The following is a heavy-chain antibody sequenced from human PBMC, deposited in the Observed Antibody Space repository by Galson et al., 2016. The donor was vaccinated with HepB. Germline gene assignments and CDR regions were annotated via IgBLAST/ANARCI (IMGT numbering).Heavy chain of an antibody. CDR3: ARGAGATLYYFDY. CDR1: GYTFTDYY. D-gene: IGHD1-26*01. Sequence: SVKVSCKASGYTFTDYYMHWVRQAPGQGLEWLGWINPNTCGTNYAQKFRGWVTMTRDTSISTAYMALSRLRSDDTAMYYCARGAGATLYYFDYWGQGTLVTVSS. V-gene: IGHV1-2*04. CDR2: INPNTCGT. J-gene: IGHJ4*02.